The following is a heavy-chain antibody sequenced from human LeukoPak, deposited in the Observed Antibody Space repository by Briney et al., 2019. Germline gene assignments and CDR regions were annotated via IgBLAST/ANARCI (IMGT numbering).Heavy chain of an antibody. CDR2: ISGST. CDR1: GGSISRDY. CDR3: AVCSSSWPRGAFDI. Sequence: PSETLSLTCTVSGGSISRDYWSWFRQPPGKGLEWIGYISGSTTNYNPSLRSRVTVSVDTSKNQFSLKLSSVTAADTAVYYCAVCSSSWPRGAFDIWGQGTMVTVSS. J-gene: IGHJ3*02. V-gene: IGHV4-59*08. D-gene: IGHD6-13*01.